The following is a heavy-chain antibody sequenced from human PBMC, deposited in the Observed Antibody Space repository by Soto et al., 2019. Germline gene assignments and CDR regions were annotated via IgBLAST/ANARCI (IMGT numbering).Heavy chain of an antibody. Sequence: ASVKVSCKASGYTFSSYGISWVRQAPGQGLECMGWISAYNGNTNYAQKLQGGVTMTTDTSTSTAYMELRSLRSDDTAVYYCPRVPGSYCSGGSCFINWFDPWGQGTLVTVSS. J-gene: IGHJ5*02. CDR3: PRVPGSYCSGGSCFINWFDP. V-gene: IGHV1-18*01. D-gene: IGHD2-15*01. CDR1: GYTFSSYG. CDR2: ISAYNGNT.